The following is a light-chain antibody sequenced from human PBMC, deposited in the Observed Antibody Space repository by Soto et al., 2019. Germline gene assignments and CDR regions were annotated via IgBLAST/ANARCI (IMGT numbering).Light chain of an antibody. CDR3: ASWDESLSGYV. CDR1: TSNILRNY. J-gene: IGLJ1*01. CDR2: MND. Sequence: QSALTQPPSASGNPGQRLTISCSGSTSNILRNYVYWYRQLPGTAPRLLISMNDQRPSGVPDRFSGSKSGTSASLAISGLRSEDEADSYCASWDESLSGYVFGTGTKVTVL. V-gene: IGLV1-47*01.